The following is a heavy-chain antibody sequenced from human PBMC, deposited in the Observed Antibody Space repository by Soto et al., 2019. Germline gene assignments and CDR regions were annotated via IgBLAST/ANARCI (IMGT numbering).Heavy chain of an antibody. D-gene: IGHD1-26*01. Sequence: PGGSLRLSCAASGFTFSSYSMNWVRQAPGKGLEWVSSISSSSSYIYYADSVKGRFTISRDNSKNTLYLQMNSLRAENTAVYYCAKFCLGGMDVWGQGTTVTVSS. CDR3: AKFCLGGMDV. CDR1: GFTFSSYS. J-gene: IGHJ6*02. CDR2: ISSSSSYI. V-gene: IGHV3-21*04.